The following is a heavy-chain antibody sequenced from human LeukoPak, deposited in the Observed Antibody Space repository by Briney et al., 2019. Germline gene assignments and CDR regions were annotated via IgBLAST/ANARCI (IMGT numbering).Heavy chain of an antibody. D-gene: IGHD3-22*01. V-gene: IGHV3-48*02. CDR3: ARFPHYYDSSGYSF. Sequence: PGGSLRLSCAASGFTFSSYSMNWVRHAQGKGLEWVSYISSSSSTIYYADSVKGRFTISRDNAKNSLYLQMNSLRDEDTAVYYCARFPHYYDSSGYSFWGQGTLVTVSS. CDR2: ISSSSSTI. J-gene: IGHJ4*02. CDR1: GFTFSSYS.